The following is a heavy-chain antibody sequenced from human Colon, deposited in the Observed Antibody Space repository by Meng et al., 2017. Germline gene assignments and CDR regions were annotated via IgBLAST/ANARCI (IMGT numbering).Heavy chain of an antibody. V-gene: IGHV4-4*02. D-gene: IGHD2/OR15-2a*01. Sequence: QGQRQGSGPGLVKPSRTLSLTCAVSGASISGDNWWSWVRQTPGKGLEWLGEIFHSGTSNYNPSLKSRVTISVDKSKNQFSLRLSSVTAADTAVYYCARRNSNNWFDPWGQGILVTVSS. CDR2: IFHSGTS. CDR3: ARRNSNNWFDP. J-gene: IGHJ5*02. CDR1: GASISGDNW.